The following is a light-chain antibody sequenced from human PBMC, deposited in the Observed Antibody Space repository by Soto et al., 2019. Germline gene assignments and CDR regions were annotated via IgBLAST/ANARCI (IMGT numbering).Light chain of an antibody. V-gene: IGKV3-15*01. CDR2: GAS. Sequence: EIVMTQSPATLSVSPGERATLSCRASESISTILAWYQQKPGQAPRLLIYGASTRATGIPARFSGSGSGTDFTLTISSLQSEDFAVYYCQQYNNWHPLTFGGGTKVEI. CDR3: QQYNNWHPLT. J-gene: IGKJ4*01. CDR1: ESISTI.